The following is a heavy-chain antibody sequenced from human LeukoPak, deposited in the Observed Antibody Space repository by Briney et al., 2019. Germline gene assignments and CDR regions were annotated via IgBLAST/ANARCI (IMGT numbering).Heavy chain of an antibody. J-gene: IGHJ4*02. CDR3: AREGWQLDSFDY. D-gene: IGHD6-13*01. CDR1: GFTVSSNY. V-gene: IGHV3-66*01. CDR2: IYSGGST. Sequence: GGSLRLSCAASGFTVSSNYMSWVPQAPGKGLEGVSVIYSGGSTYYADSVKGRFTISRDNSKNTLYLQMNSLRAEDTAVYYCAREGWQLDSFDYWGQGTLVTVSS.